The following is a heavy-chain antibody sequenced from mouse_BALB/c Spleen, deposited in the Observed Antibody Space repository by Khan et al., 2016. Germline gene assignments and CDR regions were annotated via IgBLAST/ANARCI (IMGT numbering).Heavy chain of an antibody. Sequence: LVKTGASVKISCKASGYSFTGYYMHWVKQSHGKSLEWIGYISCYNGATSYNQKFKGKATFTVDTPSSTAYMQFNSLTSEDSAVYYCARSLPYYYAMDYWGQGTSVTVSS. J-gene: IGHJ4*01. CDR2: ISCYNGAT. CDR1: GYSFTGYY. V-gene: IGHV1S34*01. CDR3: ARSLPYYYAMDY.